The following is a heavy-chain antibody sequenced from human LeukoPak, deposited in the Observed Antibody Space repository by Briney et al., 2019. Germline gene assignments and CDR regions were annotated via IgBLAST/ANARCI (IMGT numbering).Heavy chain of an antibody. V-gene: IGHV3-74*01. CDR1: GFTLSTYW. CDR3: VRGRYGDYV. D-gene: IGHD4-17*01. CDR2: IDSDGSNT. Sequence: GGSVTLSCAASGFTLSTYWMHWVRQVPGKGLEWVSRIDSDGSNTRYADSVKGRFTISRDNAMTTLYLQMISLRADDTAVYYCVRGRYGDYVWGQGTTVTVSS. J-gene: IGHJ6*02.